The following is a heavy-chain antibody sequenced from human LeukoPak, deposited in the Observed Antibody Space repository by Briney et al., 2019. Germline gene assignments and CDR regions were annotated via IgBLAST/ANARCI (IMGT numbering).Heavy chain of an antibody. CDR3: ARVSGQVEY. CDR2: INHSGST. V-gene: IGHV4-34*09. CDR1: GGSFSGYY. Sequence: SETLSLTCAVYGGSFSGYYWSWIRQPPGKGLEWIGEINHSGSTYYNPSLKSRVTISVDTSKYQFSLELSSVTAADTAVYYCARVSGQVEYWGQGTLVTVSS. D-gene: IGHD5-24*01. J-gene: IGHJ4*02.